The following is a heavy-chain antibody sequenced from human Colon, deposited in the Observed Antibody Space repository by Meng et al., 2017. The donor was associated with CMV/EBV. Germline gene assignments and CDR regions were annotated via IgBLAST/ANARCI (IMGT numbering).Heavy chain of an antibody. D-gene: IGHD3-22*01. Sequence: FTFSNYDLSWVRQAPGKGLEWVSSISGDADSTYYADSMKGRFTISRDNSKNTLYLQMNSLRAEDTAVYYCAKAASSYYYDSAGYYHNWGQGNLVTVSS. V-gene: IGHV3-23*01. CDR3: AKAASSYYYDSAGYYHN. CDR2: ISGDADST. CDR1: FTFSNYD. J-gene: IGHJ4*02.